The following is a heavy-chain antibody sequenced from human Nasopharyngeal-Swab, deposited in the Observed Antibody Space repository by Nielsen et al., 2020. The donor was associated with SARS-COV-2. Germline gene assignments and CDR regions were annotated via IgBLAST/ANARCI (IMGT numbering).Heavy chain of an antibody. CDR1: GFTFSSYA. CDR2: ISYDGSHK. V-gene: IGHV3-30-3*01. J-gene: IGHJ4*02. CDR3: ARDREWAFDY. D-gene: IGHD3-3*01. Sequence: GESLKISCAASGFTFSSYAMHWVRQAPGKGLEWVAVISYDGSHKYYADSVKGRFTISRDNSKNTLYLQMNSLRAEDTAVYYCARDREWAFDYWGRGTLVIVSS.